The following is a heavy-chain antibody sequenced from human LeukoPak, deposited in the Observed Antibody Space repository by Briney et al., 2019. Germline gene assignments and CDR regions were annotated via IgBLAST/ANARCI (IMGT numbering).Heavy chain of an antibody. J-gene: IGHJ4*02. CDR1: GYTFTSYY. Sequence: ASVKVSCKASGYTFTSYYMHWVRQAPGQGLEWMGWINTNTGNPTYAQGFTGRFVFSLDTSVSTAYLQISSLKAEDTAVYYCARAELLWFGELSREFDYWGQGTLVTVSS. CDR2: INTNTGNP. CDR3: ARAELLWFGELSREFDY. D-gene: IGHD3-10*01. V-gene: IGHV7-4-1*02.